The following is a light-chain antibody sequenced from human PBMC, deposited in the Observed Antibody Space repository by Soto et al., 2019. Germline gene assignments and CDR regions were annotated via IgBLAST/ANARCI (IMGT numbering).Light chain of an antibody. V-gene: IGLV4-69*01. CDR3: QTWGTGIRV. Sequence: QSVLTQSPSASASLGASVKLTCTLSSGHSSYAIAWHQQPPEKGPRYLMKLNSDGSHSKGDGIPDRFSGSSSGAERYLTISSLQSEDEADYYCQTWGTGIRVFGGGTKLTV. CDR1: SGHSSYA. J-gene: IGLJ3*02. CDR2: LNSDGSH.